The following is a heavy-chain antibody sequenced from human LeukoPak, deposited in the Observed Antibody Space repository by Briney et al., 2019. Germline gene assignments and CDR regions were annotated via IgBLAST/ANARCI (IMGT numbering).Heavy chain of an antibody. CDR2: ITWNNDKI. Sequence: GRSLRLSCAASGFTFGDYATHWVRQAPGKGLEWVSSITWNNDKIAYTDSVKGRFTISRDNARSSLYLQMNSLRPEDTALYYCTKDLFERLTPYTAFDIWGQGTMVSVSS. CDR1: GFTFGDYA. V-gene: IGHV3-9*01. CDR3: TKDLFERLTPYTAFDI. J-gene: IGHJ3*02. D-gene: IGHD3-9*01.